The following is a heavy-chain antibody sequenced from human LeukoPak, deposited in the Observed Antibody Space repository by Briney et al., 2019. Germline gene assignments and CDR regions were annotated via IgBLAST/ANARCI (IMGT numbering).Heavy chain of an antibody. J-gene: IGHJ6*03. V-gene: IGHV4-39*07. CDR3: ARVVPYYYYYMDV. Sequence: SETLSLTCTVSGGSISSSSYYWGWIRQPPGKGLEWMGSIYYSGSTYYNPSLKSRVTISVDTSKNQFSLKLSSVTAADTAVYYCARVVPYYYYYMDVWGKGTTVTVSS. CDR2: IYYSGST. CDR1: GGSISSSSYY.